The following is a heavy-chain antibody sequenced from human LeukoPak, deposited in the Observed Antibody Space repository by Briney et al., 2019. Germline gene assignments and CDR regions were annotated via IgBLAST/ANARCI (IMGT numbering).Heavy chain of an antibody. CDR3: ARAFHIAAALNYGMDV. CDR2: ISSSGSTI. J-gene: IGHJ6*02. V-gene: IGHV3-48*03. CDR1: GFTFSSYE. Sequence: PGGSLRLSCAASGFTFSSYEMNWVRQAPGKGLEWVSYISSSGSTIYYADSVKGRFTISRDNAKNSLYLQMNSLRAEDTAVYYCARAFHIAAALNYGMDVWGQGTTVTVSS. D-gene: IGHD6-13*01.